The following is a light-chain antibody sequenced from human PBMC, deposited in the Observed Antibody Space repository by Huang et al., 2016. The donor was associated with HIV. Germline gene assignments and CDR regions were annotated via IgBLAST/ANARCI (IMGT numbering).Light chain of an antibody. CDR1: QGIDSN. CDR2: ATS. CDR3: QQYYTFPWT. Sequence: VIWMTQSPSLVPASTGDTVTINCRLSQGIDSNLAWNQQRPGKAPDLLIYATSTLHGGVPSRFNGSGSGTDFTLAIRRLQSEDFADYYCQQYYTFPWTFGQGTKVDVK. J-gene: IGKJ1*01. V-gene: IGKV1D-8*01.